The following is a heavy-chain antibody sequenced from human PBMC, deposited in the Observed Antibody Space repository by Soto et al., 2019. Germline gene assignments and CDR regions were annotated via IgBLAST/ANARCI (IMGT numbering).Heavy chain of an antibody. CDR2: ISYDGSNK. J-gene: IGHJ6*02. V-gene: IGHV3-30-3*01. Sequence: QVQLVESGGGVVQPGRSLRLSCAASGFTFSSYAMHWVRQAPGKGLEWVAVISYDGSNKYYADSAKGRFTISRDNSRNPLYLPMHSLRAEDTAVYYCARDSLVVVAATGACMDVWGQGTTVTVSS. D-gene: IGHD2-15*01. CDR1: GFTFSSYA. CDR3: ARDSLVVVAATGACMDV.